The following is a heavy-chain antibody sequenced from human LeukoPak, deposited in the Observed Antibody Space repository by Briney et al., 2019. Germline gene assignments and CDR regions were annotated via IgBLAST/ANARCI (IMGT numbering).Heavy chain of an antibody. CDR3: EYRITTTGGAFDI. CDR2: ITSDGSST. V-gene: IGHV3-74*01. J-gene: IGHJ3*02. CDR1: GFTFSSYW. Sequence: GGSLRLSCAASGFTFSSYWMHWVRQAPGKGLVWVSRITSDGSSTSYADSVKGRFTISRDNAKNTLYLQMNSLRAEDTAVYYCEYRITTTGGAFDIWGQGTMVAVSS. D-gene: IGHD3-10*01.